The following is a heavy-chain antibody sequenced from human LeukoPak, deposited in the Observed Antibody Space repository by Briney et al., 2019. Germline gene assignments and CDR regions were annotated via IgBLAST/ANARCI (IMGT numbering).Heavy chain of an antibody. V-gene: IGHV3-30*02. CDR3: AKAITVTTDPPVDY. CDR2: IRYDGSNK. D-gene: IGHD4-11*01. CDR1: GFTFSSYG. J-gene: IGHJ4*02. Sequence: GGSLRLSCAASGFTFSSYGMHWVRQAPGKGLERVAFIRYDGSNKYYADSVKGRFTISRDNSKNTLYLQMNSLRAEDTAVYYCAKAITVTTDPPVDYWGQGTLVTVSS.